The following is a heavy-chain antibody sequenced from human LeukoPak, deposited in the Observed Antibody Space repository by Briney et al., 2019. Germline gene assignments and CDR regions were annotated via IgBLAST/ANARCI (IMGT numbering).Heavy chain of an antibody. Sequence: GGSLRLSCAASGFTFSSYGMHWVRQAPGKGLEWVAVIWYDGSNKYYADSVKGRFTISRDNSKSTLYLQMNSLRAEDTAVYYCARPYYDSSGYYYWGIASDIWGQGTRVTVSS. CDR1: GFTFSSYG. CDR3: ARPYYDSSGYYYWGIASDI. CDR2: IWYDGSNK. V-gene: IGHV3-33*01. D-gene: IGHD3-22*01. J-gene: IGHJ3*02.